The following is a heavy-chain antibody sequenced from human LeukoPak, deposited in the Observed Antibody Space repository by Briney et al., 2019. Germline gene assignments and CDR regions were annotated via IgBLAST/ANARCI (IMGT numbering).Heavy chain of an antibody. CDR3: ASYIVGPTMDY. Sequence: GGSLRLSCAASGFTFRNYEMNWVRQAPGKGLEWVSYISGSGSTTYYADSVKGRFTISRDNAKNSLYLQMNSLRAEDTAVYSCASYIVGPTMDYWGQGTLVTVSP. J-gene: IGHJ4*02. CDR1: GFTFRNYE. CDR2: ISGSGSTT. D-gene: IGHD1-26*01. V-gene: IGHV3-48*03.